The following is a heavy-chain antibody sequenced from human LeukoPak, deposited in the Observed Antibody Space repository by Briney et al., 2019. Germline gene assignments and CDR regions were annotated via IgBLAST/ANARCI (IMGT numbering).Heavy chain of an antibody. D-gene: IGHD6-13*01. J-gene: IGHJ4*02. Sequence: SVKVSCKASGGTFSSYAISWVRQAPGQGLEWMGGIIPIFGTANYAQKFQGRVTITADKSTSTAYMELSSLRSEDTAVYYRARAPIAAAGKELRDWGQGTLVTVSS. CDR2: IIPIFGTA. CDR3: ARAPIAAAGKELRD. V-gene: IGHV1-69*06. CDR1: GGTFSSYA.